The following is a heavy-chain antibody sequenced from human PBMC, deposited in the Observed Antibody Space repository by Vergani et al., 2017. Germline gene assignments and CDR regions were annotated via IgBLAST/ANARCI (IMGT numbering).Heavy chain of an antibody. CDR3: AREGRDVVRGVVDY. CDR1: GGSISSYY. CDR2: IYTSGST. V-gene: IGHV4-59*01. J-gene: IGHJ4*02. D-gene: IGHD3-10*01. Sequence: QVQLQESGPGLVKPSETLSLTCTVSGGSISSYYWSWIRQPPGKGLEWIGYIYTSGSTNYNPSLKSRVTISVDTSKNQFSLKLSSVTAADTAVYYCAREGRDVVRGVVDYWGQGTLVTVSS.